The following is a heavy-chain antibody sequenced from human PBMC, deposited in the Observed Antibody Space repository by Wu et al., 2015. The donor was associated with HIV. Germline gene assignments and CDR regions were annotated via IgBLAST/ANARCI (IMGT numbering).Heavy chain of an antibody. D-gene: IGHD3-3*01. CDR3: TRSRGFSVHYKTDDYFDY. CDR1: GFSFNNYY. V-gene: IGHV1-2*02. Sequence: QGHLVQSGPEVKSPGASVKVSCKASGFSFNNYYIYWVRLAPGHGLEWVGWINPQTGNTNYAQKFLGRVTMTRDTSTSSVYMEVTRLRSDDAAVYYCTRSRGFSVHYKTDDYFDYWGQGTLVAVSS. J-gene: IGHJ4*02. CDR2: INPQTGNT.